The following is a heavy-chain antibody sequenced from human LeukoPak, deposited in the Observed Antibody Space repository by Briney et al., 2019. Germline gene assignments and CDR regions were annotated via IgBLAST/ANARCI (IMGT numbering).Heavy chain of an antibody. J-gene: IGHJ4*02. D-gene: IGHD3-9*01. CDR2: ISAYNGNT. CDR3: ARAPYYDILTGYQALFDY. CDR1: GYTFTSYG. Sequence: GASGKVSCKASGYTFTSYGISWVRQAPGQGLEWVGWISAYNGNTNYAQKLQGRVTMTTDTSTSTAYMELRSLRSDDTAVYYCARAPYYDILTGYQALFDYWGQGTLVTVSS. V-gene: IGHV1-18*01.